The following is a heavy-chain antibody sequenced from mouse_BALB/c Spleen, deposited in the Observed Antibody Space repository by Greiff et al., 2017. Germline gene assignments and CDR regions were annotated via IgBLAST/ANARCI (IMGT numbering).Heavy chain of an antibody. Sequence: QVQLQQSGAELVRPGTSVKVSCKASGYAFTNYLIEWVKQRPGQGLEWIGVINPGSGGTNYNEKFKGKATLTADKSSSTAYMQLSSLTSDDSAVYSCARSPSFSNYAMDYWGQGTSVTVSS. CDR2: INPGSGGT. CDR3: ARSPSFSNYAMDY. CDR1: GYAFTNYL. J-gene: IGHJ4*01. V-gene: IGHV1-54*01.